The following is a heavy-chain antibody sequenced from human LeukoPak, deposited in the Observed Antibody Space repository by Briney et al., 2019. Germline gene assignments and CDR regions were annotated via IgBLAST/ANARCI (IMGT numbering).Heavy chain of an antibody. CDR3: ARSNPGDYTLHLIDY. CDR2: ISYDGSEK. Sequence: PGGSLRLSCAASGFTFSSYGMHWVRQAPGKGLEWVAVISYDGSEKYYADSVKGRFTISRDNSKNTLYLQMNSLRPEDTAIYYCARSNPGDYTLHLIDYWGQGTLVTVSS. D-gene: IGHD4-17*01. V-gene: IGHV3-30*03. CDR1: GFTFSSYG. J-gene: IGHJ4*02.